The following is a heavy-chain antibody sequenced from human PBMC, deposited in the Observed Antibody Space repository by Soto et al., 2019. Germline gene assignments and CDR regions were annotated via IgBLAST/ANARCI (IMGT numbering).Heavy chain of an antibody. Sequence: QEQLVQSGAEVEKPGASVNVSCKASGYTFTSYFVHWVRQTPGQGLEWMGLINPSNDKTDHTEKFQGRITMTRDTSTSTVYITLSSLKSEDTAVYFCARATLPSAIGGGSFGMDVWGQGTTVTVSS. V-gene: IGHV1-46*01. CDR1: GYTFTSYF. CDR3: ARATLPSAIGGGSFGMDV. J-gene: IGHJ6*02. CDR2: INPSNDKT. D-gene: IGHD2-21*01.